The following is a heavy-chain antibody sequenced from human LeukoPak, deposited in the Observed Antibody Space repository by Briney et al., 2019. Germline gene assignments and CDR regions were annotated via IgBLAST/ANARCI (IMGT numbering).Heavy chain of an antibody. CDR3: ARDPYYYDSSGYPRPFDY. CDR2: ISSSSSTI. Sequence: PGGSLRLSCAASGFTFSSYSMNWVRQAPGKGLEWVSYISSSSSTIYYADSVKGRFTISRDNAKNSLYLQMNSLRAEDTAVYYCARDPYYYDSSGYPRPFDYWGQGTLVTVSS. V-gene: IGHV3-48*01. CDR1: GFTFSSYS. J-gene: IGHJ4*02. D-gene: IGHD3-22*01.